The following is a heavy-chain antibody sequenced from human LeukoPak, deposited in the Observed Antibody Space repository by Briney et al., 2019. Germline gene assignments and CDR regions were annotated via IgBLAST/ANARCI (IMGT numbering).Heavy chain of an antibody. Sequence: SETLSLTCTVSGGSFTTHYWSWIRQPPGKGLEWIGYISYIGSTNYNPSLKSPVTISIDTSNNEVSLMLTSVTAADTAVYYCASDCISMNAFDAWGQGTMVTVSS. CDR3: ASDCISMNAFDA. D-gene: IGHD3-22*01. V-gene: IGHV4-59*11. CDR2: ISYIGST. J-gene: IGHJ3*01. CDR1: GGSFTTHY.